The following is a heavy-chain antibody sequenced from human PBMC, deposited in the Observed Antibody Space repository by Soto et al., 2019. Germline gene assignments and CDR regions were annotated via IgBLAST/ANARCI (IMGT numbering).Heavy chain of an antibody. J-gene: IGHJ3*02. CDR1: GGSSRGYC. CDR2: VYYSGST. Sequence: SELLCLRCTVAGGSSRGYCWSWIRQPPGKGLEWIGWVYYSGSTNYNPSLKSRVTISVDTSKNQFSLKLSSVTAADTAVYYCARDWEHDAFDIWGRGTMVTVSS. D-gene: IGHD1-1*01. CDR3: ARDWEHDAFDI. V-gene: IGHV4-59*01.